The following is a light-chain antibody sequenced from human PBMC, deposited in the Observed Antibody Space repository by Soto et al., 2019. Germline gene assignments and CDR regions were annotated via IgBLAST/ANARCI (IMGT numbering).Light chain of an antibody. CDR1: QHISDN. Sequence: AIQMTQSPPSLSPSVGDRVTITCRANQHISDNLGWYQQKPGKAPKLLIHTASTLQSGVPSRFSGSGSGTDFTLTISSLQPEDSATYYCLQDFNYPLTFGGGTKVDIK. CDR3: LQDFNYPLT. V-gene: IGKV1-6*01. J-gene: IGKJ4*01. CDR2: TAS.